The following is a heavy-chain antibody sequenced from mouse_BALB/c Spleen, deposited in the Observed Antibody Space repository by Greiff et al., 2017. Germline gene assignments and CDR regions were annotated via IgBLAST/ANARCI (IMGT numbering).Heavy chain of an antibody. V-gene: IGHV3-8*02. CDR2: ISYSGST. CDR1: GDSITSGY. D-gene: IGHD2-4*01. CDR3: ARSGYDYDEKGPFDY. J-gene: IGHJ2*01. Sequence: VQLKQSGPSLVKPSQTLSLTCSVTGDSITSGYWNWIRKFPGNKLEYMGYISYSGSTYYNPSLKSRISITRDTSKNQYYLQLNSVTTEDTATYYCARSGYDYDEKGPFDYWGQGTTLTVSS.